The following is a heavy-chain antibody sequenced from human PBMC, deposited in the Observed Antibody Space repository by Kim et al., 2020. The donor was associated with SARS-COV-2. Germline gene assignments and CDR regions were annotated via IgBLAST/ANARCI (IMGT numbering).Heavy chain of an antibody. V-gene: IGHV3-23*01. J-gene: IGHJ4*02. D-gene: IGHD3-10*01. CDR3: AKHWGSGTYYNFLDY. Sequence: GGSLRLSCAASGFIFSSYGISWVRQAPGKGLDWVAALTDSGGTTHYADSVKGRFTISRDNPNNILYLQMSSLRVEDTAVYYCAKHWGSGTYYNFLDYWGQGTLVTVSS. CDR2: LTDSGGTT. CDR1: GFIFSSYG.